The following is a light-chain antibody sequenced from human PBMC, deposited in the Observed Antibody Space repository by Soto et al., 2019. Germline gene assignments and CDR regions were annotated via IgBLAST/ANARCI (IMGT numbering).Light chain of an antibody. CDR1: QSVSSN. J-gene: IGKJ2*01. CDR3: QHYHNSPYT. Sequence: EIVMTQSPATLSVSPGERATLSCWASQSVSSNLAWYQQKPGQALRLLIYGASTRATDIPARFSGSGSGTGFTLTISSLQSEDFAVYYCQHYHNSPYTFGQGTKLEIK. CDR2: GAS. V-gene: IGKV3-15*01.